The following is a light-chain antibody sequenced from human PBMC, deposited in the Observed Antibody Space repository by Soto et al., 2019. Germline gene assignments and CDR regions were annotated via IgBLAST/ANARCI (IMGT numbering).Light chain of an antibody. V-gene: IGKV3-20*01. J-gene: IGKJ5*01. Sequence: IVLTQSTGTLSLSPGERVTLSCRASQSVTTRLAWYQHKPGQAPTLLMSGASNRASGVPVRFSGSGSGTDFTLTITRLEPEDFALYYGQQYGGSPITFGLGTRLEIK. CDR2: GAS. CDR1: QSVTTR. CDR3: QQYGGSPIT.